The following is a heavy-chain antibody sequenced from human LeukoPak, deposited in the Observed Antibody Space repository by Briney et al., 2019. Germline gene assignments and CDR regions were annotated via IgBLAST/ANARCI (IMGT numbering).Heavy chain of an antibody. V-gene: IGHV3-9*01. CDR3: AKDLSRRPLPDAFDI. J-gene: IGHJ3*02. CDR1: GFTFDDYA. CDR2: ISWNSGNI. D-gene: IGHD1-1*01. Sequence: GGSLRLSCAASGFTFDDYAMHWVRQAPRKGLEWVSGISWNSGNIGYADSVKGRFTISRDNAKNSLYLQMNSLRAEDTALYYCAKDLSRRPLPDAFDIWGQGTMVTVSS.